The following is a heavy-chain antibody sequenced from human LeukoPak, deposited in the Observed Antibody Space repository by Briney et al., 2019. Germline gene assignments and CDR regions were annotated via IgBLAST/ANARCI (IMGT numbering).Heavy chain of an antibody. Sequence: SETLSLTCAVYGGSFSGYFWSWIRQPPGKGLEWIGEINHSGGTNFNPSLRSRVTLSVDTSKNQFSLKLSSVTAADTAVYYCASGGTGSCDPWGQGTLVTVSS. D-gene: IGHD6-13*01. V-gene: IGHV4-34*01. CDR3: ASGGTGSCDP. J-gene: IGHJ5*02. CDR1: GGSFSGYF. CDR2: INHSGGT.